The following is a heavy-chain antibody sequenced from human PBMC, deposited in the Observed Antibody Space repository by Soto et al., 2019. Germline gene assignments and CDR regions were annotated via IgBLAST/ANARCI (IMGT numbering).Heavy chain of an antibody. V-gene: IGHV1-46*01. D-gene: IGHD2-15*01. CDR3: AREYWSGGGCYGIDY. CDR2: INPSGDT. CDR1: GDTFTSYY. Sequence: ASVKVSCKASGDTFTSYYMHWVRQAPGQGLERMGIINPSGDTSYAQKFQGRVTMTRKPSTSTVYMELSSLISHDTAVYSCAREYWSGGGCYGIDYWGQGNLVAVSS. J-gene: IGHJ4*02.